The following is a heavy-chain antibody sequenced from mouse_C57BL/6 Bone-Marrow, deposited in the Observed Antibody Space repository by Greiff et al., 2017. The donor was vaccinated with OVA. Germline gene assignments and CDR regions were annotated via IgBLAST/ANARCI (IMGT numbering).Heavy chain of an antibody. CDR2: INPYNGGT. J-gene: IGHJ2*01. Sequence: EVQLQQSGPVLVKPGASVKMSCKASGYTFTDYYMNWVKQSHGKSLEWIGVINPYNGGTSYNQKFKGKATLTVDKSSSTAYMELNSLTSEDSAVYYCARGLGRFYFDYWGQGTTLTVSS. V-gene: IGHV1-19*01. CDR1: GYTFTDYY. CDR3: ARGLGRFYFDY. D-gene: IGHD4-1*01.